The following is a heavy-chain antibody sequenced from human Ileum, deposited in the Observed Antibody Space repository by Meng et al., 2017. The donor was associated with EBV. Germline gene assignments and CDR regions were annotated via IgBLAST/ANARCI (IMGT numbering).Heavy chain of an antibody. CDR3: ARESGRGYSSDY. J-gene: IGHJ4*02. D-gene: IGHD5-18*01. CDR2: IIPMFGAP. V-gene: IGHV1-69*01. Sequence: VHGGLAGGEVNEPGSLVKVSCKASGGTFRNSAISWVRRAPGQGLEWMGGIIPMFGAPDYAQRFQDRVTITADESTSTVYMELNSLRSEDTAVYYCARESGRGYSSDYWGQGTLVTVSS. CDR1: GGTFRNSA.